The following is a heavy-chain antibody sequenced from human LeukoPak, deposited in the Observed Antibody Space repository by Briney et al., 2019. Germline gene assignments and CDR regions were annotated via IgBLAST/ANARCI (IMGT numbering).Heavy chain of an antibody. Sequence: PGGSLRLSCAASGFTFDDYGMSWVRHAPGKGLEWVSSINWNGGSIGYADSVKGRFTISRDNAKNSLYLQMNSLRAEGTALYYCARETCSGASCYFHYWGQGTLVTVSS. CDR1: GFTFDDYG. J-gene: IGHJ4*02. D-gene: IGHD2-15*01. CDR2: INWNGGSI. CDR3: ARETCSGASCYFHY. V-gene: IGHV3-20*04.